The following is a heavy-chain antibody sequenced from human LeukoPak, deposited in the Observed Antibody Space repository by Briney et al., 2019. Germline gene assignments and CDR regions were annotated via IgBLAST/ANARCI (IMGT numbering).Heavy chain of an antibody. CDR1: GCTFTSYA. CDR2: IIPIFGGA. D-gene: IGHD3-10*01. V-gene: IGHV1-69*13. J-gene: IGHJ4*02. Sequence: SVKVSCKASGCTFTSYAISWVRQAPGQGLEWMGGIIPIFGGANYAQKFQGRVTITADESTSTAYLELSILRSEDTAVYYCARTYYYGSGTVNYFDYWGQGTLVTVSS. CDR3: ARTYYYGSGTVNYFDY.